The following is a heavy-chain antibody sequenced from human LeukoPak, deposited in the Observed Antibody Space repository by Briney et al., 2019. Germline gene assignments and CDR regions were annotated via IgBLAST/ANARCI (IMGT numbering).Heavy chain of an antibody. CDR2: INPSGGST. D-gene: IGHD6-6*01. Sequence: ASVKVSCKASGYTFTNYAMHWVRQAPGQGLEWMGIINPSGGSTSSAQKFQGRVTMTRDTSTSTVYMELSSLRSEDTAVYYCTVPSSSFLFDYWGQGTLVTVSS. CDR1: GYTFTNYA. J-gene: IGHJ4*02. CDR3: TVPSSSFLFDY. V-gene: IGHV1-46*01.